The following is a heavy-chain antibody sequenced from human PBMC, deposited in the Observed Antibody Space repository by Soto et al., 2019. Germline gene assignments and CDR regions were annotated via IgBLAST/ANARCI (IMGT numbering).Heavy chain of an antibody. CDR3: ARDRPEILNPTDHPMFDY. J-gene: IGHJ4*02. CDR1: GFTFSSHW. Sequence: EVQLVESGGGLVQPGGSLRLSCAASGFTFSSHWMHWVRQVPGKGLVWVSRIKSDGSSTAYADSVKGRFTISRDNAKNTLYLQMKSLRVEDTAIYYCARDRPEILNPTDHPMFDYWVQGTLVTVSS. V-gene: IGHV3-74*01. D-gene: IGHD6-6*01. CDR2: IKSDGSST.